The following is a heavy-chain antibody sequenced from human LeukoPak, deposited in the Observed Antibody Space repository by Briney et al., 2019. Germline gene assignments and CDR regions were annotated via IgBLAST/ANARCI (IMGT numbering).Heavy chain of an antibody. V-gene: IGHV1-69*05. D-gene: IGHD3-9*01. CDR3: ARSATYYDILTGYWPYYYYYMDV. CDR2: IIPIFGTA. J-gene: IGHJ6*03. CDR1: GFTFSSYA. Sequence: GGSLRLSCAASGFTFSSYAISWVRQAPGQGLEWMGGIIPIFGTANYAQKFQGRVTITTDESTSTAYMELSSLRSEDTAVYYCARSATYYDILTGYWPYYYYYMDVWGKGTTVTVSS.